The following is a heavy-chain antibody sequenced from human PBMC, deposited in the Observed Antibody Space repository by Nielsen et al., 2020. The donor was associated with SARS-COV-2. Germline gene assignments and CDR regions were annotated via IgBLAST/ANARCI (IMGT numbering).Heavy chain of an antibody. CDR2: ISSSGSTI. Sequence: GGSLRLSCAASGFAFSTYEMNWVRQAPGKGLEWLSSISSSGSTIYYADSVKGRFTISRDNAKNSLYLQMNSLRAEDTAVYYCARDTAFDFVQVFDSWGQGTLVTVSS. J-gene: IGHJ4*02. V-gene: IGHV3-48*03. CDR1: GFAFSTYE. CDR3: ARDTAFDFVQVFDS. D-gene: IGHD2-21*01.